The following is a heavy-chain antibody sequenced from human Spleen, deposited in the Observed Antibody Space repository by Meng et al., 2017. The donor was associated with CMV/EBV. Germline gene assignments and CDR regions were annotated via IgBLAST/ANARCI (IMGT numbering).Heavy chain of an antibody. CDR1: GLIVSRHY. J-gene: IGHJ6*02. V-gene: IGHV3-53*01. D-gene: IGHD1-26*01. Sequence: GGSLRLSCAASGLIVSRHYMSWVRQAPGKGLEWVSIIYSDNNTYYADSVKGRFTISRDNSKNTLYLQMNSLRVEDTAVYYCVRSGSGSSPYFYHYGMDVWGQGTTVTVS. CDR2: IYSDNNT. CDR3: VRSGSGSSPYFYHYGMDV.